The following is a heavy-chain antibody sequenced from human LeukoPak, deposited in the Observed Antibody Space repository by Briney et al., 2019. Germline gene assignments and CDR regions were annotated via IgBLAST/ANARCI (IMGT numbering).Heavy chain of an antibody. J-gene: IGHJ4*02. V-gene: IGHV3-30*03. D-gene: IGHD3-22*01. CDR3: AVGSTLIVVVTASLDY. CDR2: ISYDGSNK. Sequence: GGSLRLSCAASGFTFSSYGMHWVRQAPGKGLEWVAVISYDGSNKYYADSVKGRFTISRDNSKNTLYLQMNSLRTEDTAVYYCAVGSTLIVVVTASLDYWGQGTLVTVSS. CDR1: GFTFSSYG.